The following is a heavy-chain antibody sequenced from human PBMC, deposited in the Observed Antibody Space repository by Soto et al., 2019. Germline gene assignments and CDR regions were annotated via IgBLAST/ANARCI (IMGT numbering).Heavy chain of an antibody. D-gene: IGHD3-10*01. J-gene: IGHJ6*02. CDR1: GGSFSGYY. Sequence: QVQLQQWGAGLLKPSETLSLTCAVYGGSFSGYYWSWIRQPPGKGLEWIGEINHSGSTNYNPSLKSRVTISVDTSKNQFSLKLSSVTAADTAVYYCARGTLWQNYYYYYGMDVWGQGTTVTVSS. CDR3: ARGTLWQNYYYYYGMDV. CDR2: INHSGST. V-gene: IGHV4-34*01.